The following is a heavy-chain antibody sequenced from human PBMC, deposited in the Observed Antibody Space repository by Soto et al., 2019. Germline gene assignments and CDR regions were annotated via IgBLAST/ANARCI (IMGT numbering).Heavy chain of an antibody. V-gene: IGHV3-48*02. CDR3: ARERGDHYFYGLDV. J-gene: IGHJ6*02. Sequence: VQLVESGGGLVQPGGSLRLSCAASGFTFSNYGMSWVRQAPGKGLEWVSYISSSSSTIYYRDSVKGRLTISRDNAKNSLYLQMNSLRDEDAAVYYCARERGDHYFYGLDVWGHGTTVTVSS. CDR2: ISSSSSTI. CDR1: GFTFSNYG. D-gene: IGHD3-10*01.